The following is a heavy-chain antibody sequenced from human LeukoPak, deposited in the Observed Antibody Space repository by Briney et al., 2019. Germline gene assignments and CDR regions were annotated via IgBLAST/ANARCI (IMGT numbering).Heavy chain of an antibody. Sequence: SETLSLTCTVSGGSISNFYWNWIRQPPGKGLEWIGYIHHSGSTDYNPSLKSRVSMSSHTSKNQFSRKLNSVTAADTAVYYCATQDRGLLAPFDYWGPGTLVTVSS. CDR2: IHHSGST. CDR3: ATQDRGLLAPFDY. J-gene: IGHJ4*01. V-gene: IGHV4-59*01. CDR1: GGSISNFY. D-gene: IGHD2-15*01.